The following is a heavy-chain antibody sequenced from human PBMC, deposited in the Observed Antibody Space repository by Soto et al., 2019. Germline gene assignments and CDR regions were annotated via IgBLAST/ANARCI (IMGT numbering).Heavy chain of an antibody. CDR3: ASDLLGYCSSTSCYSPPDY. Sequence: GGSLRLSCAASGFTFSSYSMNWVRQAPGKGLEWVSSISSSSSYIYYADSVKGRFTISRDNAKNSLYLQMNSLRAEDTAVYYCASDLLGYCSSTSCYSPPDYWGQGTLVTVSS. V-gene: IGHV3-21*01. CDR1: GFTFSSYS. D-gene: IGHD2-2*01. CDR2: ISSSSSYI. J-gene: IGHJ4*02.